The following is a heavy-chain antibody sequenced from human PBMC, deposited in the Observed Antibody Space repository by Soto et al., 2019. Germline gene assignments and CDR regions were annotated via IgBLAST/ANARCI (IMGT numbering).Heavy chain of an antibody. J-gene: IGHJ3*02. V-gene: IGHV2-26*01. Sequence: QVTLKESGPVLVKPTETLTMTCTVPGFSLSNARMGVSWIRQPPGKALEWLVHIFLNDEKSYSTSLKSRLTITNDTSKSQVVLTLTNMYPVDTATYYCARRRDCSGSDAFDIWGKGTMVTVSS. D-gene: IGHD3-10*02. CDR3: ARRRDCSGSDAFDI. CDR1: GFSLSNARMG. CDR2: IFLNDEK.